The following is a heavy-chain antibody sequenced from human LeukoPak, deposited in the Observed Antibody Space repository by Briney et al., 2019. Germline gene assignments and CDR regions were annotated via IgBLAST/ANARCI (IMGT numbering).Heavy chain of an antibody. J-gene: IGHJ6*03. CDR2: IWYDGSNK. CDR3: AKDPRNYDFWSGYYVTPYMDV. V-gene: IGHV3-33*06. Sequence: GGSLRLSCAASGFTFSSYGMHWVRQAPGKGLEWVAVIWYDGSNKYYADSVKGRFTISRDNSKNTLYLQMNSLRAEDTAVYYCAKDPRNYDFWSGYYVTPYMDVWGKGTTVTVSS. CDR1: GFTFSSYG. D-gene: IGHD3-3*01.